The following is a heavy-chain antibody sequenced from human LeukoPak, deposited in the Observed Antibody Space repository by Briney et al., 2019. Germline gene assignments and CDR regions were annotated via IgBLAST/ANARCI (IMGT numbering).Heavy chain of an antibody. V-gene: IGHV3-33*06. Sequence: PGGSLRLSCAASGFTFSSYGMHWVRQAPGKGLEWVAVIWYDGSNKYYADSVKGRFTISRDNSKNTLYLQMNSLRAEDTAVYYCAKGNLERAATYYYYYYYMDVWAKGPRSPSP. D-gene: IGHD2-15*01. CDR1: GFTFSSYG. CDR2: IWYDGSNK. CDR3: AKGNLERAATYYYYYYYMDV. J-gene: IGHJ6*03.